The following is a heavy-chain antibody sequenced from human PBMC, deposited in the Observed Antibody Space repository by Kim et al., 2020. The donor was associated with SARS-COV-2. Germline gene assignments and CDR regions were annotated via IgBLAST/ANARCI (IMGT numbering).Heavy chain of an antibody. J-gene: IGHJ3*02. V-gene: IGHV3-23*01. CDR2: ISGSGGST. CDR3: AKVTNRPQWIWSGYPYDAFDI. CDR1: GFTFSSYA. Sequence: GGSLRLSCAASGFTFSSYAMSWVRQAPGKGLEWVSAISGSGGSTYYADSVKGRFTISRDNSKNTLYLQMNSLRAEDTAVYYCAKVTNRPQWIWSGYPYDAFDIWGQGTMVTVSS. D-gene: IGHD3-3*01.